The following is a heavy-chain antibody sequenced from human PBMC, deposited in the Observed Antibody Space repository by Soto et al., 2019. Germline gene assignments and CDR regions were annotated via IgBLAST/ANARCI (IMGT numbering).Heavy chain of an antibody. CDR2: ISYDGSNK. D-gene: IGHD2-2*01. CDR1: GFTFSSYG. Sequence: GGSLRLSCAASGFTFSSYGMHWVRQAPGKGLEWVAVISYDGSNKYYADSVKGRFTISRDNSKNTLYPQMNSLRAEDTAVYYRAKYQYQLLTRYGMDVWGQGTTVTVSS. J-gene: IGHJ6*02. CDR3: AKYQYQLLTRYGMDV. V-gene: IGHV3-30*18.